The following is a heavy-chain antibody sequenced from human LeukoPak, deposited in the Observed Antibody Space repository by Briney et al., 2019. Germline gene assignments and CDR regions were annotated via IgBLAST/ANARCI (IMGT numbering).Heavy chain of an antibody. J-gene: IGHJ5*02. CDR3: ARVRRISSGFDP. V-gene: IGHV4-59*01. Sequence: SETLSLTCTVSGASISTYYWSWIRQPPGKGLEWIGYLFFGGSTNYNPSLKSRVTISSDTSKNQLSLKLTSVTAADTAVYYCARVRRISSGFDPWGQGTLVTV. CDR2: LFFGGST. CDR1: GASISTYY.